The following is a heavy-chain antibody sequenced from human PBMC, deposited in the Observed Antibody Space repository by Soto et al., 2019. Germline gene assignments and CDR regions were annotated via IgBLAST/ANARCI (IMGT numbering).Heavy chain of an antibody. D-gene: IGHD1-1*01. CDR2: ISAHNGNT. CDR1: GYAFTTYS. Sequence: QVHLVQSGAEVKKPGASVKVSCQGSGYAFTTYSITWVRQAPGQGLEWMGWISAHNGNTNYAQKLQGRVTVTRDTSTSTAYMELRSLTYDDTAVYYCARGRYGDYWGQGALVTVSS. CDR3: ARGRYGDY. V-gene: IGHV1-18*01. J-gene: IGHJ4*02.